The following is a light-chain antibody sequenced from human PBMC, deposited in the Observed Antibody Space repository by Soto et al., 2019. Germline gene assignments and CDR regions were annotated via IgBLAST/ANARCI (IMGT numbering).Light chain of an antibody. CDR2: EVA. CDR3: NSYAGRNTFVV. J-gene: IGLJ2*01. V-gene: IGLV2-8*01. CDR1: NSDVGGYNF. Sequence: QSALTQPPSASGSPGQSVTISCTGSNSDVGGYNFVSWYQHHPGKPPKLIIYEVAKRPSGVSDRFSGSKSGNTASLTVSGLQAEDEADYYCNSYAGRNTFVVFGGGTQLTVL.